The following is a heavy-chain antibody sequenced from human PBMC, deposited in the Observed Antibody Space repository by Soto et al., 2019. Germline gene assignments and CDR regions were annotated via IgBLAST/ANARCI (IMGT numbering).Heavy chain of an antibody. V-gene: IGHV3-23*01. CDR2: ISGSGGST. CDR3: AKGEGATLRHYYGMDV. CDR1: GFTFSSYA. D-gene: IGHD1-26*01. Sequence: GGSLRLSCAASGFTFSSYAMSWVRQAPGKGLEWVSAISGSGGSTYYADSVKGRFTIPRDNSKNTLYLQMNSLRAEDTAVYYCAKGEGATLRHYYGMDVCGPGTTVTVYS. J-gene: IGHJ6*02.